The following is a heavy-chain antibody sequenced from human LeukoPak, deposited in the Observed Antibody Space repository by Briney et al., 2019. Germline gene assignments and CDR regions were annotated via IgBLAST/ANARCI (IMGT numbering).Heavy chain of an antibody. CDR1: GYTFTSYD. D-gene: IGHD2-2*01. J-gene: IGHJ4*02. V-gene: IGHV1-8*01. Sequence: ASVKVSCKASGYTFTSYDINWVRQATGQGLEWMGWMNPNSGNTGYAQKFQGRVTMTRNTSISTAYMELSSLRSEDTAVYYCARGVEGYCSSTSCHKFDYWGQATLVTVSS. CDR2: MNPNSGNT. CDR3: ARGVEGYCSSTSCHKFDY.